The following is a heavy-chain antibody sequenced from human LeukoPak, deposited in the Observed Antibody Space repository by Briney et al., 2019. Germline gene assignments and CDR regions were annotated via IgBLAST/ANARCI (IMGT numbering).Heavy chain of an antibody. CDR2: ISGNSTYI. J-gene: IGHJ4*02. D-gene: IGHD6-19*01. CDR1: GFTSSSYS. V-gene: IGHV3-21*01. Sequence: PGGPLRLSCATSGFTSSSYSMNWGRQAPGKGLEWVSSISGNSTYIYYADAVKGRFTISRDNAKNSLYLQMNSLRAEDTAVYYCARDLRQVVYGYSSGFQVYYFDYWGQGALVTVSS. CDR3: ARDLRQVVYGYSSGFQVYYFDY.